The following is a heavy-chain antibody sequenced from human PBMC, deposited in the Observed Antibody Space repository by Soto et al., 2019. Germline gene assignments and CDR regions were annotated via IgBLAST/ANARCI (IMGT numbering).Heavy chain of an antibody. CDR2: IYWDDDE. Sequence: ITLKESGPTLVKPTQTLTLTCTFSGFSLNTGGVGVGWVRQPRGKAMEWLALIYWDDDERYRPSLRSRRNITKDTINNPVVLTMTHLDPEDTATYYCVRNWRYYGGDYYYGMDAWGPGTTVTVSS. V-gene: IGHV2-5*02. CDR1: GFSLNTGGVG. CDR3: VRNWRYYGGDYYYGMDA. D-gene: IGHD3-10*01. J-gene: IGHJ6*02.